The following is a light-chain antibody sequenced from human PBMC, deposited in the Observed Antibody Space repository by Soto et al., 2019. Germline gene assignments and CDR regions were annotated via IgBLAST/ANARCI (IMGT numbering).Light chain of an antibody. CDR3: QHYNDYSPYT. V-gene: IGKV1-5*03. Sequence: DIQMTQSPSSVSASVGDRVTITCRASQGISIWLAWYQQKPGKAPKILIYKASSLESGVPSRFSGRGSGTEFTLTISSLQPDDFATYYCQHYNDYSPYTFGQGTKLEIK. CDR2: KAS. J-gene: IGKJ2*01. CDR1: QGISIW.